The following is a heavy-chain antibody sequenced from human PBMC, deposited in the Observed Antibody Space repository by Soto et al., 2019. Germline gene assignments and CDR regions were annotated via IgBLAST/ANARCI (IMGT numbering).Heavy chain of an antibody. D-gene: IGHD2-2*01. J-gene: IGHJ5*02. CDR3: GGGGGVGFVGA. CDR1: GYTFTTYA. Sequence: QFQLVQSGAEEKKPGASVKISCQASGYTFTTYAMHWVRQPPGQGLEWMGWINAGNGNTKYSLRCQGRVTITSDTSASMGAMELGSLRSAGTAGYYCGGGGGVGFVGAWGQGTLVTVSS. V-gene: IGHV1-3*05. CDR2: INAGNGNT.